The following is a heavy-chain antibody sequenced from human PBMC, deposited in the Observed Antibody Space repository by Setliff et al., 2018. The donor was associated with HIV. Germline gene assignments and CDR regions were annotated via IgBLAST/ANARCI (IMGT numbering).Heavy chain of an antibody. CDR2: IFWDDDK. CDR3: AHKFALGVGAFDI. V-gene: IGHV2-5*02. CDR1: GFSLTTSGVH. Sequence: SGPTLNPTQTLTLTCTFSGFSLTTSGVHVGWIRQPPGKALEWLALIFWDDDKRYSPSLKSRLTITKDTSKNQVVLTMTNMDPVNTATYYCAHKFALGVGAFDIWGQGTVVTVSS. D-gene: IGHD2-15*01. J-gene: IGHJ3*02.